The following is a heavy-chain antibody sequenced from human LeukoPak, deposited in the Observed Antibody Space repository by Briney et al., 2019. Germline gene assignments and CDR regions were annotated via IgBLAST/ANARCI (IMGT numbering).Heavy chain of an antibody. CDR2: ISSSGSTK. V-gene: IGHV3-48*01. Sequence: GGSLRLSCAASGFTFSTYSMSWVRQAPGKGLEWLSYISSSGSTKYYADSVEGRFTISRDNTKNSLYLQMNSLRAEDTAVYYCARGAETGSSRFDYWGQGTLVTVSS. CDR1: GFTFSTYS. CDR3: ARGAETGSSRFDY. D-gene: IGHD3-10*01. J-gene: IGHJ4*02.